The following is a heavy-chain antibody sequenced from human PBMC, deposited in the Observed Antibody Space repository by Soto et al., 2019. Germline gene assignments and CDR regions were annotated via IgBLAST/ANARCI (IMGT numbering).Heavy chain of an antibody. Sequence: QLQQWGAGLLKPSETLSLTCVVSGGSFSTYYYNWIRQPPGKGLEWIGEINHSGNNNYSPSLKSRVTMSLDTSKNQFSLKLTSVTAADTAVYYCARGGSNDWQVAFDIWGQGTMVTVSS. CDR1: GGSFSTYY. CDR2: INHSGNN. D-gene: IGHD3-9*01. V-gene: IGHV4-34*01. CDR3: ARGGSNDWQVAFDI. J-gene: IGHJ3*02.